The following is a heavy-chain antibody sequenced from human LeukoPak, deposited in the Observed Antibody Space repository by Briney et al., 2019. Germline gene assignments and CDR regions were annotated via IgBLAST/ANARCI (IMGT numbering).Heavy chain of an antibody. D-gene: IGHD3-22*01. V-gene: IGHV4-31*03. Sequence: SQTLSLTCTVSGGSISSGGYCWSWIRQHPGKGLEWIGYIYYSGSTSYNPSLRSRVTISVDTSKNQFSLNLSSVTAADTAVYYCARVPYDSSGYGYFDYRGRGTLVTVSS. J-gene: IGHJ4*02. CDR1: GGSISSGGYC. CDR2: IYYSGST. CDR3: ARVPYDSSGYGYFDY.